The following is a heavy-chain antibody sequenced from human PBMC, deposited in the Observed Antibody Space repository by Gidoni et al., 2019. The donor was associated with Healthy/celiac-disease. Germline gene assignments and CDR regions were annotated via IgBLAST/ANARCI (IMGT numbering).Heavy chain of an antibody. CDR3: AKGPVPAAIGPIFDFYYGMDV. CDR2: LSGSCGST. Sequence: CAASELTFSSDAMSMVRTAPGKGLEWVSALSGSCGSTYYSDSVKGRFPIYRDHSKNTLYLQMTSLSAEDTAVYYCAKGPVPAAIGPIFDFYYGMDVWGHGPTVTVSS. CDR1: ELTFSSDA. D-gene: IGHD2-2*01. J-gene: IGHJ6*02. V-gene: IGHV3-23*01.